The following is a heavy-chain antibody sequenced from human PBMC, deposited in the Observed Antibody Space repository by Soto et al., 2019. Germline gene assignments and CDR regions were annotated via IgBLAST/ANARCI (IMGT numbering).Heavy chain of an antibody. V-gene: IGHV3-53*01. CDR3: VVEDLGMEV. D-gene: IGHD2-15*01. Sequence: PGGSLRLSCAASGFTVSTNYRTWVRQTPGKGLEWVSIIYSNGNTYYADSVKCRFTISRDNSKNTLYLQMNSLRVDDTAVYYCVVEDLGMEVWGQGTTVTVSS. CDR1: GFTVSTNY. J-gene: IGHJ6*02. CDR2: IYSNGNT.